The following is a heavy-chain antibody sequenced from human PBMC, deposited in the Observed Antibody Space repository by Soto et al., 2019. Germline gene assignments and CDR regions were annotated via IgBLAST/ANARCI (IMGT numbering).Heavy chain of an antibody. CDR3: AKEIVQQLGIETIYYYYGMDV. Sequence: GGSLRLSCAASGFTFSSYGMHWVRQAPGKGLEWVAVISYDGSNKYYADSVKGRFTISRDNSKNTLYLQMNSLRAEDTAVYYCAKEIVQQLGIETIYYYYGMDVWGQGTTVTVSS. CDR1: GFTFSSYG. J-gene: IGHJ6*02. CDR2: ISYDGSNK. V-gene: IGHV3-30*18. D-gene: IGHD6-13*01.